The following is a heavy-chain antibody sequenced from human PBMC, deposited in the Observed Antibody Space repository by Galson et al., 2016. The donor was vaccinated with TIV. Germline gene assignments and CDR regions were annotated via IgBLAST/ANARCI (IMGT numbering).Heavy chain of an antibody. CDR3: VRLGRLTVFGRITSHFDF. CDR1: GYSFSNYW. V-gene: IGHV5-51*03. CDR2: IYPPDSDS. J-gene: IGHJ4*02. Sequence: QSGAEVKKPGESLIISCKTSGYSFSNYWIVWVRQMPGKGLEWMGIIYPPDSDSRYSPSFQGQVTMSVDKSLSTAYLQWSSLKASDTAIYYCVRLGRLTVFGRITSHFDFWGQGTLVAVSS. D-gene: IGHD3-3*01.